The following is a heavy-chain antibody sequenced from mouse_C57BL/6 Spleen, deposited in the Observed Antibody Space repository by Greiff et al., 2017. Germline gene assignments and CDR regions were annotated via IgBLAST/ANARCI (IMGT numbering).Heavy chain of an antibody. CDR2: IDPSDSYT. CDR3: ERKHYYSNSYQVPDV. Sequence: QVQLQQPGAELVMPGASVKLSCKASGYTFTSYWMHWVKQRPGQGLEWIGEIDPSDSYTNYNQKFKGKATLTVDKSSSPAYMQLSSLTSEDSAVSYYERKHYYSNSYQVPDVWGTGTTVTVSS. J-gene: IGHJ1*03. V-gene: IGHV1-69*01. CDR1: GYTFTSYW. D-gene: IGHD1-1*01.